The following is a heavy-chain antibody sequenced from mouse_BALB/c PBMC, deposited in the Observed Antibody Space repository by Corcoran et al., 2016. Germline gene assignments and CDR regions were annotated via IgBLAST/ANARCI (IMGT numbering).Heavy chain of an antibody. J-gene: IGHJ1*01. CDR2: INTYTGEP. D-gene: IGHD1-1*01. CDR1: GYTFTNYG. Sequence: QIQLVQSGPELKKPGETVKISCKASGYTFTNYGMNWVKQAPGKGLKWMGWINTYTGEPTYADDFKGRFAFSLETSASTAYLQINNLKNEDTATYFCARNYCSSPWYFDVWGAGTTVTVSS. CDR3: ARNYCSSPWYFDV. V-gene: IGHV9-3-1*01.